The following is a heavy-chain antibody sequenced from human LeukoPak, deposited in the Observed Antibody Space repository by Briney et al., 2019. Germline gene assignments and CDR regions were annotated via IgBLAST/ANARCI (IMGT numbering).Heavy chain of an antibody. D-gene: IGHD3-16*01. V-gene: IGHV3-30*02. CDR2: IKFHGHET. CDR1: GFNFNNYD. Sequence: GGSLTLSCVASGFNFNNYDLHWVRQAPGKGLEWVAFIKFHGHETFYADSVEGRFTFSRDNSRNTVYLQMNSLRAEDTAVYYCARGYGGPDYWGQGTLVTVSS. J-gene: IGHJ4*02. CDR3: ARGYGGPDY.